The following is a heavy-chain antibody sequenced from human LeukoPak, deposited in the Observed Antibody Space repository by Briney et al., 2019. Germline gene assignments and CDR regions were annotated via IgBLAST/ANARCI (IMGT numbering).Heavy chain of an antibody. CDR2: IYHSGST. V-gene: IGHV4-38-2*02. CDR1: GYSVSSGYY. CDR3: ASPGYCSSTSCYYYYMDV. J-gene: IGHJ6*03. D-gene: IGHD2-2*01. Sequence: SETLSLTCTVSGYSVSSGYYWGWIRQPPGKGLEWIGSIYHSGSTYYNPSLKSRVTISVDTSKNQFSLKLSSVTAADTAVYYCASPGYCSSTSCYYYYMDVWGKGTTVTVSS.